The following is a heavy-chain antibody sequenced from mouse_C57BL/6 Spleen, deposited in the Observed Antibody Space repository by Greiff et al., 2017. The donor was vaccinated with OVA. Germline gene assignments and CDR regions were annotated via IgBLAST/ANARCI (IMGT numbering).Heavy chain of an antibody. V-gene: IGHV1-55*01. CDR3: ASTLGRDYAMDY. CDR2: IYPGSGST. D-gene: IGHD4-1*01. CDR1: GYTFTSFW. J-gene: IGHJ4*01. Sequence: QVQLQQPGAELVKPGASVKMSCKASGYTFTSFWITWVKQRPGQGLEWIGDIYPGSGSTNYNEKFKSKATLTVDTSSSTAYMQLSSLTSEDSAVYYCASTLGRDYAMDYWGQGTSVTVSS.